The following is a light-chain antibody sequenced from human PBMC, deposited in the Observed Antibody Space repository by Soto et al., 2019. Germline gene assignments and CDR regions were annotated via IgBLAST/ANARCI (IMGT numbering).Light chain of an antibody. J-gene: IGLJ2*01. Sequence: QAVVAQPPSISAAPGQKVTISCSGSSSNIGGNYVSWYQHVPRTAPKLLIYDNYKRASGSPDRFSASKSGTSATLGITGLQTGDEADYYCGTWDSSLDTVVFGGGTKATVL. V-gene: IGLV1-51*01. CDR1: SSNIGGNY. CDR3: GTWDSSLDTVV. CDR2: DNY.